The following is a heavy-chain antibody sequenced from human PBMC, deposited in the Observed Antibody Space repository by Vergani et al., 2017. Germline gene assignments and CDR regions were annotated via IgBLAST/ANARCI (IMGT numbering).Heavy chain of an antibody. D-gene: IGHD4-17*01. CDR1: GFTFSSYG. CDR2: ISYDGSNK. J-gene: IGHJ4*02. V-gene: IGHV3-30*18. CDR3: AKTIGDYQYYFDY. Sequence: QVQLVESGGGVVQPGRSLRLSCAASGFTFSSYGMHWVRQAPGKGLEWVAVISYDGSNKYYADSVKGRFTISRDNSKNTLYLQMNSLRAEDTAVYYCAKTIGDYQYYFDYWGQGTLVTVSS.